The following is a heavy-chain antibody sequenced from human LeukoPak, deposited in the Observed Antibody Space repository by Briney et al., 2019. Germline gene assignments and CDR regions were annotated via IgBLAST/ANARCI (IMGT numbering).Heavy chain of an antibody. CDR3: ARDPGLRFLEWLWAFDY. J-gene: IGHJ4*02. CDR1: GFTVSSNY. D-gene: IGHD3-3*01. Sequence: GGSLRLSCAASGFTVSSNYMSWVRQAPGKGLEWVSVIYSGGSTYYADSVKGRFTISRDNAKNSLYLQMNSLRAEDTAVYYCARDPGLRFLEWLWAFDYWGQGTLVTVSS. V-gene: IGHV3-53*01. CDR2: IYSGGST.